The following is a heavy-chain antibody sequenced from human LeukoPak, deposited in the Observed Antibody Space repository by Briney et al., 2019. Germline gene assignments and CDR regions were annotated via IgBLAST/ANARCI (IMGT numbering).Heavy chain of an antibody. Sequence: GGSLRLSCAASGFTVSSSYMCWVRQAPGKGLEQVSVIYSGGDTYYADSVKGRLTISRDNSKNTPYLQTNSLRAEDTALYYCATGGECYYRSGYGHDHWGQGTLVTVSS. CDR2: IYSGGDT. CDR3: ATGGECYYRSGYGHDH. J-gene: IGHJ4*02. CDR1: GFTVSSSY. D-gene: IGHD3-22*01. V-gene: IGHV3-53*01.